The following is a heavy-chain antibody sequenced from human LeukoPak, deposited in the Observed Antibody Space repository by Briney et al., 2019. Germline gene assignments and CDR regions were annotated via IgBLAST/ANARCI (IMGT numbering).Heavy chain of an antibody. D-gene: IGHD5-12*01. CDR3: ARDSPCSGCDLGGFDY. Sequence: ASVKVSCKASGYTFTSYYMHWVRQAPGQGLEWMGWINPNSGGTNYAQKFQGRVTMTRDTSISTVYMELSRLRSGDTAVYYCARDSPCSGCDLGGFDYWGQGTLVTVSS. CDR2: INPNSGGT. CDR1: GYTFTSYY. J-gene: IGHJ4*02. V-gene: IGHV1-2*02.